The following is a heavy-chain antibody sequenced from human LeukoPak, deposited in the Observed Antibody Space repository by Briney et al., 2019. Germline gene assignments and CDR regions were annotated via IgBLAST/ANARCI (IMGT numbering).Heavy chain of an antibody. CDR3: ARCSTGTYYYYYMDV. V-gene: IGHV4-4*07. CDR2: IYTSGST. D-gene: IGHD1-1*01. CDR1: GGSISSYY. Sequence: KPSETLSLTCTVSGGSISSYYWSWIRQPAGKGLEWIGRIYTSGSTNYNPSLKSRVTMSVDTSKNQFSLKLSSVTAADTVVYYCARCSTGTYYYYYMDVWGKGTTVTVSS. J-gene: IGHJ6*03.